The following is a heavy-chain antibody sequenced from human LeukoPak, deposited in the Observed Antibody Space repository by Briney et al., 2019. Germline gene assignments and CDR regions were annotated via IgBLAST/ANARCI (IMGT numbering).Heavy chain of an antibody. D-gene: IGHD2/OR15-2a*01. J-gene: IGHJ4*02. CDR1: GDSVSSNSAA. Sequence: SQTLSLTCALSGDSVSSNSAAWNWIRQSPSRGLEWLGRTYYRSRWYNDSAISVKSRITINPDTSKNHFSLQLSSVTPEDTAVYFCARESTTVYFFDYWGQGTLVSVST. V-gene: IGHV6-1*01. CDR2: TYYRSRWYN. CDR3: ARESTTVYFFDY.